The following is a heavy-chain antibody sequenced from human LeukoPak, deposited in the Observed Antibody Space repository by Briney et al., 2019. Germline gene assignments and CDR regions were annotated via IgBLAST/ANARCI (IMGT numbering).Heavy chain of an antibody. V-gene: IGHV4-30-4*08. CDR3: ARDRITIETRAFDI. J-gene: IGHJ3*02. D-gene: IGHD3-3*01. Sequence: SQTLSLTCTVSGGSISSGDYYWSRIRQPPGKGLEWIGYIYYSGSTYYNPSLKSRVTISVDTSNNQFSLKLSSVTAADTAVYYCARDRITIETRAFDIWGQGTMVTVSS. CDR2: IYYSGST. CDR1: GGSISSGDYY.